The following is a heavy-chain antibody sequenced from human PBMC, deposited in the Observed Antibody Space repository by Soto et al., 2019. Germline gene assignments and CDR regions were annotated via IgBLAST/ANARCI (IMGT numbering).Heavy chain of an antibody. CDR2: INPNSGGT. J-gene: IGHJ6*02. D-gene: IGHD1-7*01. V-gene: IGHV1-2*02. Sequence: ASVKVSCKASGYTFTDYYMHWVRQATGQGLEWMGWINPNSGGTNYAQKFQGRVTMTRDTSISTAYMELSRERSDDTAAYYCARKLELRGSYYYYYDMDVWGQGTTVTVSS. CDR1: GYTFTDYY. CDR3: ARKLELRGSYYYYYDMDV.